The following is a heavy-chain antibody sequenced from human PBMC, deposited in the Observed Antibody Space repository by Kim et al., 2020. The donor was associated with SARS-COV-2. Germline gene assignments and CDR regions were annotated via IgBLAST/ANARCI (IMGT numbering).Heavy chain of an antibody. J-gene: IGHJ4*02. Sequence: STLYTDTVKGRFTISRDNTKNMLFLQMDSLKIEDTAVYYCAREPARRADYWGQGTLVTVSS. D-gene: IGHD1-1*01. V-gene: IGHV3-53*01. CDR3: AREPARRADY. CDR2: ST.